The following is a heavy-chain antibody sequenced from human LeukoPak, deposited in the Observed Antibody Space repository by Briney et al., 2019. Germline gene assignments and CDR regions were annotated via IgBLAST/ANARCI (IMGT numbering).Heavy chain of an antibody. V-gene: IGHV3-23*01. CDR2: ISGSGGST. Sequence: GGSLRLSCAASGFTFSSYAMSWVRPAPGKGLEWVSAISGSGGSTYYADSVKGRFTISRDNSKNTLYLQMNSLRAEDTAVYYCAKLVTSSGWYSYFDYWGQGTLVTVSS. D-gene: IGHD6-19*01. J-gene: IGHJ4*02. CDR1: GFTFSSYA. CDR3: AKLVTSSGWYSYFDY.